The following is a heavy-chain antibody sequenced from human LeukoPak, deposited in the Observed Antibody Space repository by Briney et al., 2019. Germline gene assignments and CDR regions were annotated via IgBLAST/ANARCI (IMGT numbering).Heavy chain of an antibody. CDR2: IFYSGST. J-gene: IGHJ4*02. Sequence: SETLSLTCTVSGGSVSSNSYYWEWIRQPPGKGLEWVGSIFYSGSTHYNPSLKSRVTMSVDTSKNQFSLRLSSVTATDTAVYYCATRRSGSHPYYWGQGTLVAVSS. CDR3: ATRRSGSHPYY. V-gene: IGHV4-39*01. CDR1: GGSVSSNSYY. D-gene: IGHD1-26*01.